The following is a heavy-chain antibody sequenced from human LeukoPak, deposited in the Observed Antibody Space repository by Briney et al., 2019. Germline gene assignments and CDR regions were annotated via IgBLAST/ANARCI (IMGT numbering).Heavy chain of an antibody. CDR2: IKSKTDGGTT. D-gene: IGHD2-8*01. Sequence: PGGSLRLSCAASGFTFSNAWMSWVRQAPGKGLEWVGRIKSKTDGGTTDYAAPVKGRFTISRDDSKNTLYLQMNSLKTEDTAVYYCTTDSGRLMVIPSKAPDYWGQGTLVTVSS. V-gene: IGHV3-15*01. J-gene: IGHJ4*02. CDR3: TTDSGRLMVIPSKAPDY. CDR1: GFTFSNAW.